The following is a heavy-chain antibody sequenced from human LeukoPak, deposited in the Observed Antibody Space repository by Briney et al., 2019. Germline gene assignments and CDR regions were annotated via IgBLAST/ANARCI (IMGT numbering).Heavy chain of an antibody. V-gene: IGHV4-59*01. CDR2: IYYSGST. CDR1: GGSISSYY. Sequence: SETLSLTCTVSGGSISSYYWSWLRQPPGKGLEWIGYIYYSGSTNYNPSLKSRVTISVDTSKNQFSLKLSSVTAADTAVYYCARDLGYYGSGSYSSAFDIWGQGTMVTVSS. CDR3: ARDLGYYGSGSYSSAFDI. J-gene: IGHJ3*02. D-gene: IGHD3-10*01.